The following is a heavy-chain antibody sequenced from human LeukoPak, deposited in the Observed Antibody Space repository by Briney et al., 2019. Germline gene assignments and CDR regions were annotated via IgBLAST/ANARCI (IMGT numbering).Heavy chain of an antibody. Sequence: GGSLRLSCEASGFTFTTYSMTWVRQAPGKGLEWVSSISSSSSYIYYADSVKGRFTISRDNAKNSLYLQMNSLRAEDTAVYYCASRRYYGSGSYYVSDYWGQGTLVTVSS. CDR1: GFTFTTYS. CDR2: ISSSSSYI. V-gene: IGHV3-21*01. CDR3: ASRRYYGSGSYYVSDY. J-gene: IGHJ4*02. D-gene: IGHD3-10*01.